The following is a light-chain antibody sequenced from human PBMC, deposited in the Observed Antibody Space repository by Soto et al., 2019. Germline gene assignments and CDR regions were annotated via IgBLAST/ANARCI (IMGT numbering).Light chain of an antibody. CDR1: QSVSSY. V-gene: IGKV3-11*01. CDR3: QQRADWPPLT. CDR2: DAS. Sequence: EIVLTQSPATLSLSPGERATLSCRASQSVSSYLAWYQHKPGQAPRLLIYDASNSATGIPARFSGSASGTDFTLTISSLEPEDFAVYYCQQRADWPPLTFGGGTKVEIK. J-gene: IGKJ4*01.